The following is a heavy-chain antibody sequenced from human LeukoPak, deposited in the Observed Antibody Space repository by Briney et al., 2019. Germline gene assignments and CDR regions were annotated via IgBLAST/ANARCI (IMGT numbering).Heavy chain of an antibody. D-gene: IGHD3-10*01. V-gene: IGHV5-10-1*01. Sequence: GESLQISCEGSGYSFSTYWITWVRQMPGKGLEWVGRIDPRDSDTIYNPSLQGHVRFSSDKSSNTVYLHWNSLKASDTAMFYCTRHRAYYNSPFDFWGRGTLVTVSS. CDR1: GYSFSTYW. CDR2: IDPRDSDT. J-gene: IGHJ4*02. CDR3: TRHRAYYNSPFDF.